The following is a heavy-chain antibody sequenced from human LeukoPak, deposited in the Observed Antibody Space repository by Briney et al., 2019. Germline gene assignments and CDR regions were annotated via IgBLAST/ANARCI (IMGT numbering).Heavy chain of an antibody. CDR1: GGSISSGGYS. CDR3: AREGGTYYYGSGSPTDI. Sequence: SQTLSLTCAVSGGSISSGGYSWSWIRQPPGRGLEWIGYIYHSGSTYYNPSLKSRVTISVDRSKNQFSLKLSSVTAADTAVYYCAREGGTYYYGSGSPTDIWGQGTMVTVSS. V-gene: IGHV4-30-2*01. CDR2: IYHSGST. J-gene: IGHJ3*02. D-gene: IGHD3-10*01.